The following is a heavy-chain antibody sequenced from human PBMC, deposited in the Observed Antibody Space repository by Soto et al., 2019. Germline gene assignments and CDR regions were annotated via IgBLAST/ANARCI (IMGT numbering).Heavy chain of an antibody. D-gene: IGHD6-13*01. J-gene: IGHJ6*02. CDR2: ISSSSSYI. CDR3: ARDKGGIAALHYYYYYGMDV. Sequence: EVQLVESGGGLVKPGGSLRLSCAASGFTFSSYSMNWVRQAPGKGLEWVSSISSSSSYIYYADSVKGRFTISRDNPKNTLYLQMNSLRAEDTAVYYCARDKGGIAALHYYYYYGMDVWGQGTTVTVSS. V-gene: IGHV3-21*01. CDR1: GFTFSSYS.